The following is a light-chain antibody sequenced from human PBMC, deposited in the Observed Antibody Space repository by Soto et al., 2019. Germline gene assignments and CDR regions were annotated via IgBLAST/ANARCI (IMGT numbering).Light chain of an antibody. CDR1: SSDVGGYKH. CDR2: EVS. Sequence: QSALTQPASVSGSPGQSITISCTGTSSDVGGYKHVAWYQQYPGKAPKLIIFEVSDRPSGVSNRFSGSKSGNTASLSISGLQPEDEADYYCSSYKRGATLVFGGGTQLTVL. V-gene: IGLV2-14*01. J-gene: IGLJ2*01. CDR3: SSYKRGATLV.